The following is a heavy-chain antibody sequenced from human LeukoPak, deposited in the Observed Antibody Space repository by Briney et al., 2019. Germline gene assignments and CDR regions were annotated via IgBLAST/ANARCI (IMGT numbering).Heavy chain of an antibody. J-gene: IGHJ5*02. CDR1: GGSISSGGYS. CDR3: ARGSTRSIAAAGTFDP. CDR2: IYHSGST. V-gene: IGHV4-30-2*01. Sequence: SQTLSLTCAVSGGSISSGGYSWSWIRQPPGKGLEWIGYIYHSGSTYYNPSLKSRVTIPVDRSKNQFSLKLSSVTAADTAVYYCARGSTRSIAAAGTFDPWGQGTLVTVSS. D-gene: IGHD6-13*01.